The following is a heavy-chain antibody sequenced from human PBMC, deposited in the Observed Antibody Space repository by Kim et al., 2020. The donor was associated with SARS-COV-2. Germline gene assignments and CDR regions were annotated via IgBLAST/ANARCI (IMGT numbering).Heavy chain of an antibody. CDR2: IYHSGIT. CDR3: TGVRGVHIVYDAFDI. J-gene: IGHJ3*02. V-gene: IGHV4-4*02. D-gene: IGHD3-10*01. Sequence: SETLSLTCAVSGGSISSYYWCSCLRQPAGKLVWLILLIYHSGITHYNSFMKSLTSISVDTSKNHFSLMRSSVTAAATAVYFCTGVRGVHIVYDAFDI. CDR1: GGSISSYYW.